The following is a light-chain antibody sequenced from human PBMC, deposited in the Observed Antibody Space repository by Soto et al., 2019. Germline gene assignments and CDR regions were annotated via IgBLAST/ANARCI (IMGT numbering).Light chain of an antibody. CDR1: ESISNW. CDR3: QQSYSTPRT. Sequence: DIQMTQSPSTLSASVGDRVIITCRASESISNWLAWYQQKPGKAPNLLIYKASSLKSGVPLRFSGSGSGTEFTLTINSLQPDDFATYYCQQSYSTPRTFGQGTKVDIK. V-gene: IGKV1-5*03. CDR2: KAS. J-gene: IGKJ1*01.